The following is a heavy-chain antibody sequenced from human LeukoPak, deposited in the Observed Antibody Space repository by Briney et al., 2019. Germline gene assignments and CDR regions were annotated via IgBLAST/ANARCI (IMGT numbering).Heavy chain of an antibody. J-gene: IGHJ4*02. Sequence: PSETLSLTCAVYGGSFSGYYWSWIRQPPGKGLEWIGEINHSGSTNYNPSLKSRVTISVDTSKNQFSLKLCSVTAADTAVYYCADRRRYSYGLDYWGQGTLVTVSS. CDR3: ADRRRYSYGLDY. D-gene: IGHD5-18*01. CDR1: GGSFSGYY. V-gene: IGHV4-34*01. CDR2: INHSGST.